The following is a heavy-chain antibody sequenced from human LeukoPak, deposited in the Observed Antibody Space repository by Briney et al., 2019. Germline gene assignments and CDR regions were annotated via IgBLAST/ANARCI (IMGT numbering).Heavy chain of an antibody. Sequence: GGSLRLSCAASGFTFSSYAMSRVRQAPGKGLEWVSAISGCGGSTYYADSVKGRFTISRDNSKNTLYLQMNSLRAEDTAVYYCARGRPVTMIVVVIRDIDYWGQGTLVTVSS. J-gene: IGHJ4*02. V-gene: IGHV3-23*01. CDR2: ISGCGGST. CDR1: GFTFSSYA. CDR3: ARGRPVTMIVVVIRDIDY. D-gene: IGHD3-22*01.